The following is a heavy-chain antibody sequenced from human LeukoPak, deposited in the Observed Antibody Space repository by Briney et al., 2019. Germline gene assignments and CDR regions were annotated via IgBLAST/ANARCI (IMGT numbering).Heavy chain of an antibody. J-gene: IGHJ4*02. Sequence: SETLSLTCTVSGGSISSYYWSWIRQPAGKGLEWIGRIYTSGSTNYNPSLKSRVTMSVDTSKNQFSLKLSSATAADTAVYYCATLTTVVTAYYFDYWGQGTLVTVSS. D-gene: IGHD4-23*01. CDR2: IYTSGST. V-gene: IGHV4-4*07. CDR3: ATLTTVVTAYYFDY. CDR1: GGSISSYY.